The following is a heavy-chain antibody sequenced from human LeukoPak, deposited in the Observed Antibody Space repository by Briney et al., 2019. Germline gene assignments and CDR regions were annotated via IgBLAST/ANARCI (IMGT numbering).Heavy chain of an antibody. CDR3: TKRLSLRFDAFDI. CDR1: GFTLSNFA. Sequence: GGSLRLSCAASGFTLSNFAMTWVRQAPGKGLEWVSSISDIGPNTYYAASVKGRFTISRDTSKNTLYLQMNSLRAEDTAIYYCTKRLSLRFDAFDIWGPGTMVTVSS. J-gene: IGHJ3*02. CDR2: ISDIGPNT. D-gene: IGHD3-3*01. V-gene: IGHV3-23*01.